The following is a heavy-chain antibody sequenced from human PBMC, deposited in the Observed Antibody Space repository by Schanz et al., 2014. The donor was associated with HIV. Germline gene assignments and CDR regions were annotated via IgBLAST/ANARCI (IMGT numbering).Heavy chain of an antibody. CDR3: AKDRNYYDSKYRGKGNYYYYYGMDV. J-gene: IGHJ6*02. D-gene: IGHD3-22*01. Sequence: QVQLVESGGGVVQPGRSLRLSCAVSGFTFSSYGMHWVRQAPGKGLEWVAVIWYDGSNKYYADPVKGRFTISRDNSKNTLYLQMKSLRAEDTAVYYCAKDRNYYDSKYRGKGNYYYYYGMDVWGQGTTVTVSS. CDR1: GFTFSSYG. V-gene: IGHV3-33*06. CDR2: IWYDGSNK.